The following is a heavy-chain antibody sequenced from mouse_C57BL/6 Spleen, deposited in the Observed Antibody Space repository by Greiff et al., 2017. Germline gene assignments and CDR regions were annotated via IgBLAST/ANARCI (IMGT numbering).Heavy chain of an antibody. Sequence: VHLVESGPGLVAPSQSLSITCTVSGFSFTSYAISWVRQPPGKGLEWLGVIWTGGGTNYNSAHNSRLSISTDNSKSQVFLKMNSLQTADTARYYCARKGGYGYDEGVVFAYWGQGTLVTVSA. CDR2: IWTGGGT. J-gene: IGHJ3*01. V-gene: IGHV2-9-1*01. CDR3: ARKGGYGYDEGVVFAY. CDR1: GFSFTSYA. D-gene: IGHD2-2*01.